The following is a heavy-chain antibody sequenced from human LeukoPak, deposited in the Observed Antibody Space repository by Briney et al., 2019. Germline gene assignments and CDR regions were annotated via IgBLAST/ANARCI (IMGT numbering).Heavy chain of an antibody. J-gene: IGHJ5*02. Sequence: SVKVSCKASGFTFTSSAMQWVRQARGQRLEWIGWIVVGSGNTNYAQKFQERVTITRDMSTSTAYMELSSLRSEDTAVYYYAADSIAAAGFALAWGQGTLVTVSS. CDR2: IVVGSGNT. CDR3: AADSIAAAGFALA. D-gene: IGHD6-13*01. CDR1: GFTFTSSA. V-gene: IGHV1-58*02.